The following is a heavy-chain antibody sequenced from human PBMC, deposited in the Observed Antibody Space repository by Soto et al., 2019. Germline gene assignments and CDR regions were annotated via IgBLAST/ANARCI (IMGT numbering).Heavy chain of an antibody. D-gene: IGHD2-15*01. CDR1: GGSISSGGYY. CDR3: ARDVVCSGGSCYSDYYYGMDV. Sequence: PSETLSLTCPVSGGSISSGGYYWSWIRQHPGKGLEWIGYIYYSGSTYYNPSLKSRVTISVDTSKNQFSLKLSSVTAADTAVYYCARDVVCSGGSCYSDYYYGMDVWGQGTTVTVSS. V-gene: IGHV4-31*03. CDR2: IYYSGST. J-gene: IGHJ6*02.